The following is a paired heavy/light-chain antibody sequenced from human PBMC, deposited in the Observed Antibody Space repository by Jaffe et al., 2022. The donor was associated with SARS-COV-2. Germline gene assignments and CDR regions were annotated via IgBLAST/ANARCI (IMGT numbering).Light chain of an antibody. Sequence: EFVLTQSPGTLSLSPGERATLSCRASQSVGNTFLAWYQQKPGQAPRLLIYGASNRPTGISDRFSGSGSGTDFTLTISRLEPEDFAVYYCQHYGTSTWTFGQGTKVEIK. CDR1: QSVGNTF. J-gene: IGKJ1*01. CDR2: GAS. CDR3: QHYGTSTWT. V-gene: IGKV3-20*01.
Heavy chain of an antibody. J-gene: IGHJ6*02. V-gene: IGHV4-59*01. Sequence: QVQLQESGPGLVKTSETLSLTCTVSGGSINTYYWTWMRQPPGKGLEWIGYVFNSGSTYYSPSLRSRVTISIDMSKNQFSLKLSSVTAADTAVYYCARERAKIFDYYGLDVWGQGTTVTVSS. CDR2: VFNSGST. CDR3: ARERAKIFDYYGLDV. CDR1: GGSINTYY. D-gene: IGHD3-3*01.